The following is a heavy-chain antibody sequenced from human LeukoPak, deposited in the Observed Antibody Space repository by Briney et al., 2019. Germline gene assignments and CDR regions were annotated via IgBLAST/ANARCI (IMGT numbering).Heavy chain of an antibody. CDR1: GGSFSGYY. J-gene: IGHJ4*02. V-gene: IGHV4-34*01. Sequence: PSETLSLTCAVYGGSFSGYYWSWIRQPPGKGLEWIGEIYHSGSTNYNPSLKSRVPISVDTSKNQFSLKLSSVTAADTAVYSCARGARGYCTGGSCYPFDYWGQGTLVTVSS. CDR2: IYHSGST. CDR3: ARGARGYCTGGSCYPFDY. D-gene: IGHD2-15*01.